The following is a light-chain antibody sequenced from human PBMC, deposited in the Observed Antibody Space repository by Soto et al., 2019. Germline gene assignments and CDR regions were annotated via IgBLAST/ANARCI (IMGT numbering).Light chain of an antibody. CDR2: ASS. CDR1: QSSGSNF. J-gene: IGKJ5*01. Sequence: EIVLTQSPCTLSLSPGERATVSCKTSQSSGSNFLAWYQQKPGQAPRLLIYASSQRATGIPDRFSGSASGADFILTIDRLEPEDFAVYYCQLYGNSPPFGQGTRLEIK. V-gene: IGKV3-20*01. CDR3: QLYGNSPP.